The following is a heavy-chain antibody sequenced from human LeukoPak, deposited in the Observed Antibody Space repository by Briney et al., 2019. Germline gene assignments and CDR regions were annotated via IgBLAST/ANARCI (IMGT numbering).Heavy chain of an antibody. V-gene: IGHV5-51*01. J-gene: IGHJ4*02. Sequence: ESLKISCQGSGYTFTSYWIGWVRQMPGKGLEWMGIIYPGDSDTRYSPSFQGQVTISVDKSISTAYLQWSSLKASDTAMYYCARHWTYGGYYYDSSGYYFDYWGQGTLVTVSS. CDR2: IYPGDSDT. CDR3: ARHWTYGGYYYDSSGYYFDY. CDR1: GYTFTSYW. D-gene: IGHD3-22*01.